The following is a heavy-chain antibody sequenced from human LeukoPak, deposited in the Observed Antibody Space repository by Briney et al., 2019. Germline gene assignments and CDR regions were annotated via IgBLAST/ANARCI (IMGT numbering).Heavy chain of an antibody. CDR1: GYTFNIYW. CDR2: VYPDNSKT. D-gene: IGHD1-26*01. CDR3: ARLSGGSSLRNDAFHL. J-gene: IGHJ3*01. V-gene: IGHV5-51*01. Sequence: GESLNISCQGSGYTFNIYWIAWVRQMPGEGLEWMGIVYPDNSKTIYSPSFQGQVTFSADKSISTAYLQWSSLKASDTAMYYCARLSGGSSLRNDAFHLWGRGTTVTVSS.